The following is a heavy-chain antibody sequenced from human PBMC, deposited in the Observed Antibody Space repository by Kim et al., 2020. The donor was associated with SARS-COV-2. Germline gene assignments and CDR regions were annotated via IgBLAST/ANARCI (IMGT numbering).Heavy chain of an antibody. V-gene: IGHV3-33*01. J-gene: IGHJ4*02. CDR3: ARSAGDY. Sequence: DGSKKYYADSVKGRFTIPRDNSKNTLYLQMNSLRAEDTAVYYCARSAGDYWGQGTLVTVSS. CDR2: DGSKK.